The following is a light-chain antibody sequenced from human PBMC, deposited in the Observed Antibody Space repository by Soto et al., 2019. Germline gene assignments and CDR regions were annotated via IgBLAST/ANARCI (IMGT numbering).Light chain of an antibody. V-gene: IGKV1-5*03. CDR1: QSISSW. Sequence: DIQMTQSPSTLSASVGDRVTITCQASQSISSWLAWYQQKPRKAPKLLIYKASFLESGVPSNFSGSGSGTEFTLTISSLQPDGFTTYYCQQYSSYSWMFGQGTKVEIK. CDR3: QQYSSYSWM. CDR2: KAS. J-gene: IGKJ1*01.